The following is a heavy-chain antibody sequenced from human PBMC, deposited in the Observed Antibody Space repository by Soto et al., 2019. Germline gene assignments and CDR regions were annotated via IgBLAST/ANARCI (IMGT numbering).Heavy chain of an antibody. Sequence: QLQLQESGPGLVKPSETLSLTCTVSGGSISSSTYYWGWIRQPPGKGLQWIGGIYYSGSTYYNPPLKSRVTIYVDTSKNQFSLKLRSVTAADTAVYYCANSYGDYVSYWGQGTLVTVSS. CDR3: ANSYGDYVSY. J-gene: IGHJ4*02. CDR2: IYYSGST. V-gene: IGHV4-39*01. D-gene: IGHD4-17*01. CDR1: GGSISSSTYY.